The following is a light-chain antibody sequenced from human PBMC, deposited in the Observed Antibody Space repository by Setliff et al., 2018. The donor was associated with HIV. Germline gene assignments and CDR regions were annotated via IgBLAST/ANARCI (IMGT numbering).Light chain of an antibody. J-gene: IGLJ3*02. CDR2: STN. CDR3: VLYMGSGISV. Sequence: QTVVTQEPSFSVSPGGTVTLTCGLSSGSVSTSYYPSCYQQTPGQAPRTLIYSTNTRSSGVPDRFFGSILGNKAALTITGAQADDESDYYCVLYMGSGISVFGGGT. CDR1: SGSVSTSYY. V-gene: IGLV8-61*01.